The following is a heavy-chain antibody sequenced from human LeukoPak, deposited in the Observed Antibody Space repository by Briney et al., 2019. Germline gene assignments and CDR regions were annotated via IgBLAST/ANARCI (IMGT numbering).Heavy chain of an antibody. CDR1: GFTFSDYA. D-gene: IGHD3-3*01. V-gene: IGHV3-30-3*01. Sequence: GGSLRLSCAASGFTFSDYAIHWVRQAPGKGLEWVAVTSYDGSNDFYADSVKGRFTISRDNSKNTLYLQMNSLRAEDTAVYYCAIDRLRDYDFWSGYYGRSNWFDPWGQGTLVTVSS. J-gene: IGHJ5*02. CDR2: TSYDGSND. CDR3: AIDRLRDYDFWSGYYGRSNWFDP.